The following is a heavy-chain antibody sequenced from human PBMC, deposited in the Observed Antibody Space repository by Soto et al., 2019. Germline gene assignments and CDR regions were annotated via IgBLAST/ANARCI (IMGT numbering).Heavy chain of an antibody. CDR2: IYYSGST. D-gene: IGHD4-17*01. CDR1: GGSISSGGYY. CDR3: AGTVTTSYLFGYNWXDP. V-gene: IGHV4-31*03. Sequence: SETLSLTCTVSGGSISSGGYYWSWIRQHPGKGLEWIGYIYYSGSTYYNPSLKSRVTISVDTSKNQFSLKLSSVTAADTAVYYCAGTVTTSYLFGYNWXDPWGQGTLVTVSS. J-gene: IGHJ5*02.